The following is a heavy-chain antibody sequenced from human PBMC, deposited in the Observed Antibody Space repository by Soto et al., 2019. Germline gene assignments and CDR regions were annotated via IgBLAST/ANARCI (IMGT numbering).Heavy chain of an antibody. CDR2: MNPNSGNT. CDR1: GYTFTSYD. D-gene: IGHD1-26*01. V-gene: IGHV1-8*01. Sequence: ASVKVSCKASGYTFTSYDINWVRQATGQGLEWMGWMNPNSGNTGYAQKFQGRVTMTRNTSISTAYMELSSLRSEDTAVYYCARALVGAEYFKHWGQGTLVTVSS. CDR3: ARALVGAEYFKH. J-gene: IGHJ1*01.